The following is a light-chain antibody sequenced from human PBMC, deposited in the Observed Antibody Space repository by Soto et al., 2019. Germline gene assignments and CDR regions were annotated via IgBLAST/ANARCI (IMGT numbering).Light chain of an antibody. V-gene: IGLV2-23*02. J-gene: IGLJ1*01. CDR2: EVS. CDR3: CSYAGSSTFSYV. Sequence: QSVLTQPASVSGSPGQSITISCTGTSSDVGSYNLVSWYQQHPGKAPKLMIYEVSKRPSGVSNRFSGSKSGNTASLTISRLQAEDEAHYYCCSYAGSSTFSYVFGTGTKVTVL. CDR1: SSDVGSYNL.